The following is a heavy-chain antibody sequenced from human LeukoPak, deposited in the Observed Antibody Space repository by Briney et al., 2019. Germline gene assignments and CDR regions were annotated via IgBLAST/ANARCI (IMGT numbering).Heavy chain of an antibody. V-gene: IGHV3-23*01. J-gene: IGHJ4*02. D-gene: IGHD6-19*01. CDR2: ISGSGGST. Sequence: GGSLRLSCAASGFTFSSYWMHWVRQAPGKGLVWVSAISGSGGSTYYADSVKGRFTISRDNSKNTLYLQMNSLRAEDTAVYYCAKVSSGWDYFDYWGQGTLVTVSS. CDR1: GFTFSSYW. CDR3: AKVSSGWDYFDY.